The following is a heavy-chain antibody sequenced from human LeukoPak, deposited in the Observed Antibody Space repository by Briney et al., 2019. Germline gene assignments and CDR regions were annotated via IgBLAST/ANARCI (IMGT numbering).Heavy chain of an antibody. Sequence: PGGSLRLSCAASGFSFSNSWMTWVRQAPGKGLEWVANIKQDGSETYYVDSVKGRFIISRDNAKNSLYLQMNSLRAEDTAVYYCARSYYGDYFDYWGQGTLVTVSS. CDR1: GFSFSNSW. J-gene: IGHJ4*02. D-gene: IGHD3-22*01. CDR2: IKQDGSET. CDR3: ARSYYGDYFDY. V-gene: IGHV3-7*01.